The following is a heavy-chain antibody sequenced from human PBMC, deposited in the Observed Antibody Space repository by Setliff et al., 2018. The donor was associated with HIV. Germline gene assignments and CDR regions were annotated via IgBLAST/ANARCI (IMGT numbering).Heavy chain of an antibody. CDR1: GFTFSSYS. CDR2: ISRTGDFI. V-gene: IGHV3-21*01. Sequence: GESLKISCAASGFTFSSYSINWVRQVPGKGLEWVASISRTGDFIYYGASLKGRFTISRDNAENSVYLQVSSLTAEDTAIYYCARVALFCSGGSCYDYWGQGTLVTVSS. CDR3: ARVALFCSGGSCYDY. J-gene: IGHJ4*02. D-gene: IGHD2-15*01.